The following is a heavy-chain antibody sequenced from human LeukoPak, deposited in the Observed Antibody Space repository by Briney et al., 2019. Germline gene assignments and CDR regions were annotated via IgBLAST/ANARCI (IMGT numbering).Heavy chain of an antibody. V-gene: IGHV1-24*01. Sequence: ASVKVSFKVSGYTLTELSIHWVRQAPGKGLEWMGGFDPEEGETIHAQKFQGRVTMTEDTSTDTAYMELSSLRSEDTAVYYCATGQQLVWEGFDYWGQGTLVTVSS. CDR2: FDPEEGET. J-gene: IGHJ4*02. CDR3: ATGQQLVWEGFDY. CDR1: GYTLTELS. D-gene: IGHD6-13*01.